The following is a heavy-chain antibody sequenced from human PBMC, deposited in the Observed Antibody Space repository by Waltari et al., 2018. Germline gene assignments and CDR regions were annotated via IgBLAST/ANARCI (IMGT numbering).Heavy chain of an antibody. J-gene: IGHJ4*02. V-gene: IGHV1-2*06. CDR2: INPNSGGT. CDR1: GYTFTNYG. Sequence: QVQLVQSGAEVRKPGASVKVSCKASGYTFTNYGIAWVRQAPGQGLEWMGRINPNSGGTNYAQKFQGRATMTRDTSISTAYMELSRLRSDDPAVYYCARATGAGYPFDYWGQGTLVTFSS. D-gene: IGHD1-1*01. CDR3: ARATGAGYPFDY.